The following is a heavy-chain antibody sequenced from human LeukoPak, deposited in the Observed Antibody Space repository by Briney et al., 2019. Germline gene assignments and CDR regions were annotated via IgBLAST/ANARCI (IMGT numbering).Heavy chain of an antibody. CDR3: ARDHAGTRIFDY. V-gene: IGHV4-59*01. CDR2: IYYSGST. Sequence: PSETLSLTCTVSGGSISSYYWSWIRQPPGKGLEWIGYIYYSGSTNYNPSLKSRVTISVDTSKNQFSLKLSSVTAADTAVYYCARDHAGTRIFDYWGQGTLVTVSS. J-gene: IGHJ4*02. CDR1: GGSISSYY. D-gene: IGHD1-1*01.